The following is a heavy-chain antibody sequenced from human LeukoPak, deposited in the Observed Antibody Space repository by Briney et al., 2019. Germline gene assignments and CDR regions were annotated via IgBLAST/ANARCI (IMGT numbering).Heavy chain of an antibody. V-gene: IGHV3-23*01. Sequence: GGFLRLSCAASGFTFSSYAMSWVRQAPGKGLEWVSAISGSGGSTYYADSVKGRFTISRDNSKNTLYLQMNSLRAEDTAVYYCARGGYYDFWSGYSYWGQGTLVTVSS. CDR1: GFTFSSYA. CDR2: ISGSGGST. CDR3: ARGGYYDFWSGYSY. D-gene: IGHD3-3*01. J-gene: IGHJ4*02.